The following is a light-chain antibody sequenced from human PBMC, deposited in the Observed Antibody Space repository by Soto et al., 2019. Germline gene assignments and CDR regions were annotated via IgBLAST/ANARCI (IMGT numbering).Light chain of an antibody. J-gene: IGLJ1*01. CDR1: SSDVGSYNL. V-gene: IGLV2-23*02. CDR2: EVI. Sequence: QSALTQPASVSGSPGQSITISCTGTSSDVGSYNLVSWYQQHPGKAPKVIIYEVIKRPSGVSNRFSGSKSGNTASLTISGLQAEDEADYYCQSYDSTLSARYVFGTGTKLTVL. CDR3: QSYDSTLSARYV.